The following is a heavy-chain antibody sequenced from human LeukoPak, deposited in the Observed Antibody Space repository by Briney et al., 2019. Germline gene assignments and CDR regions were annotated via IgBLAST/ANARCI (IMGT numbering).Heavy chain of an antibody. CDR2: IFNSGSFNSGAT. Sequence: PSETLSLTCTVSGGSISNRDWYWGWIRQPPGKGREWIGSIFNSGSFNSGATYSNPSLRSRMTISMDTATNQFSLRLSSVTAADTAVYFCARSPGFGSSWYDYWGQGTLVTVSS. J-gene: IGHJ4*02. CDR1: GGSISNRDWY. V-gene: IGHV4-39*07. CDR3: ARSPGFGSSWYDY. D-gene: IGHD6-13*01.